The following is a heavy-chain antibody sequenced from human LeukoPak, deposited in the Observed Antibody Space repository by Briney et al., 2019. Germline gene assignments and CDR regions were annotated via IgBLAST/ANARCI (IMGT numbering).Heavy chain of an antibody. V-gene: IGHV3-11*01. CDR2: ISSSGSTI. D-gene: IGHD6-13*01. CDR3: ARSIIAAALPNYFDY. J-gene: IGHJ4*02. Sequence: RGSLRLSCAASGFTFSDYYMSWIRQAPGKGLEWVSYISSSGSTIYYADSVKGRFTISRDNAKNSLYLQMNSLRAEDTAVYYCARSIIAAALPNYFDYWGQGTLVTVSS. CDR1: GFTFSDYY.